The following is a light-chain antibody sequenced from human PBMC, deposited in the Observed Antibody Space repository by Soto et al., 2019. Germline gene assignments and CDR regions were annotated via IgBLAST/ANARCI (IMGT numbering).Light chain of an antibody. J-gene: IGLJ2*01. CDR1: SSDIGSYNL. CDR2: EGT. Sequence: QSALTQPASVSGSPGQSITISCTGTSSDIGSYNLVSWYQQHPGKAPKLMIYEGTKRPSGVSSRFSCSKSGNTASLTISGLQAEDEGDYYCCSYAGSYTFVVFGGGTKLTVL. CDR3: CSYAGSYTFVV. V-gene: IGLV2-23*03.